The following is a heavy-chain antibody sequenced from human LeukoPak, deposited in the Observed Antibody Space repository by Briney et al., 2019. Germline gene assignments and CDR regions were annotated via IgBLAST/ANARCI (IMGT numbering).Heavy chain of an antibody. CDR3: PPRITMIVVVITAGAFDI. J-gene: IGHJ3*02. Sequence: GGSLRLSCAVSGITLSNYGMSWVRQAPGKGLEWVAGISDSGGSTNYADSVKGRFTISRDNPKNTLYLQMNSLRAEDTAVDPSPPRITMIVVVITAGAFDIWGQGTMVTVSS. CDR2: ISDSGGST. CDR1: GITLSNYG. D-gene: IGHD3-22*01. V-gene: IGHV3-23*01.